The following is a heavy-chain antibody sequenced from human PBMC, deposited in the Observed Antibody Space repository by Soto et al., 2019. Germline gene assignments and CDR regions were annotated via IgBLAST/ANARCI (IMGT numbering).Heavy chain of an antibody. CDR1: GYTFTSYA. V-gene: IGHV1-3*05. CDR3: ASEAIAAAAVYGMDV. J-gene: IGHJ6*02. CDR2: INAGNGNT. Sequence: QVQLVQSGAEEKKPGASVKVSCKASGYTFTSYAMHWVRQAPGHRLEWMGWINAGNGNTKYSQKFQGRVTITRDTSASTAYMELSSLRSEDTAVYYCASEAIAAAAVYGMDVWGQGTTVTVSS. D-gene: IGHD6-13*01.